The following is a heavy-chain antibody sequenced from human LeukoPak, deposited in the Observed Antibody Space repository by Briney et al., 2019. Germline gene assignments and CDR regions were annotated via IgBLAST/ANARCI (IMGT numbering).Heavy chain of an antibody. CDR3: AKERLSTYSGTPGDAFDI. CDR1: GFTVSSNY. J-gene: IGHJ3*02. D-gene: IGHD1-26*01. Sequence: GGSLRLSCAASGFTVSSNYTSWVRQAPGKGLEWVSVIYSGGSTYYADSVKGRFTISRDNSKNTLYLQMNSLRAEDTAVYYCAKERLSTYSGTPGDAFDIWGQGTMVTVSS. CDR2: IYSGGST. V-gene: IGHV3-53*01.